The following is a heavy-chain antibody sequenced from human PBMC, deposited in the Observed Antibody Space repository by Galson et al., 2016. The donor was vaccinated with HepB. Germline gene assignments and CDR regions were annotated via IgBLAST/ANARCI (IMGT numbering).Heavy chain of an antibody. CDR1: GFIFSDFG. CDR2: VWYDGRYQ. CDR3: VKDRGAYCRGQCIYCLDA. Sequence: SLRLSCASSGFIFSDFGMHWVRQAPGKRLQWVALVWYDGRYQYYADSVKGRFTTSRDDSKNKLFLQMETLKADDAAVYFCVKDRGAYCRGQCIYCLDAWGQGTTVIVSS. V-gene: IGHV3-33*06. J-gene: IGHJ6*02. D-gene: IGHD2-21*01.